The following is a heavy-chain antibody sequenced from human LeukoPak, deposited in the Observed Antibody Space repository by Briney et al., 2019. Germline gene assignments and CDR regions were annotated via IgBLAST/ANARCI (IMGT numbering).Heavy chain of an antibody. J-gene: IGHJ4*02. Sequence: PSETLSLTCTVSGGSISSYYWSWIRPPPGKGLEWIGYIYYSGSTNYNPSLKSRVTISVDTSKNQFSLKLSSVTAADTAVYYCARHAYDFNFDYWGQGTLVTVSS. D-gene: IGHD3-3*01. CDR1: GGSISSYY. CDR3: ARHAYDFNFDY. V-gene: IGHV4-59*08. CDR2: IYYSGST.